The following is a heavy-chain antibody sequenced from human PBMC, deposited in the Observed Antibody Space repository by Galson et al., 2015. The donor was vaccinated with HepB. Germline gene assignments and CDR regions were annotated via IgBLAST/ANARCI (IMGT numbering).Heavy chain of an antibody. D-gene: IGHD3-22*01. CDR2: ISGSGGST. V-gene: IGHV3-23*01. Sequence: SLRLSCAASGFTFSSYAMSWVRQAPGKGLEWVSAISGSGGSTYYADSVKGRFTISRDNSKNTLYLQMNSLRAEDTTVYYCATITMIVVVKVPDWYFDLWGRGTLVTVSS. J-gene: IGHJ2*01. CDR1: GFTFSSYA. CDR3: ATITMIVVVKVPDWYFDL.